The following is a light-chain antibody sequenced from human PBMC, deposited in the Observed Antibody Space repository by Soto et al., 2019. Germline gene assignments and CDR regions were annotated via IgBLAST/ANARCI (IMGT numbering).Light chain of an antibody. V-gene: IGKV1-39*01. CDR1: QTISNN. CDR3: QQSSSAPLT. J-gene: IGKJ1*01. CDR2: GAS. Sequence: DIQVTQSPSSLSAFVGDRVTITCRTSQTISNNLNWYQQQPGKAPNLLIYGASSLQSGVPSRFSGSGSGTDFTLTISXXXXEDFATYFCQQSSSAPLTFGQGTKV.